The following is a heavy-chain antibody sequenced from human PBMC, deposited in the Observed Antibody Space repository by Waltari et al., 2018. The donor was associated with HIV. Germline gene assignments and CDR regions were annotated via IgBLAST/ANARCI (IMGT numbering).Heavy chain of an antibody. CDR1: GYTFTSYG. J-gene: IGHJ6*02. CDR3: ARDVELLWFGELYIQYPPGMDV. D-gene: IGHD3-10*01. CDR2: TSSDNGNT. Sequence: QVQLVQSGAEVKKPGASVKVSCKASGYTFTSYGISWVRQAPGQGLEWMGWTSSDNGNTNHVQKAQGRVTMTTDTSTSTAYMELRSLRSDDTAVYYCARDVELLWFGELYIQYPPGMDVWGQGTTVTVSS. V-gene: IGHV1-18*01.